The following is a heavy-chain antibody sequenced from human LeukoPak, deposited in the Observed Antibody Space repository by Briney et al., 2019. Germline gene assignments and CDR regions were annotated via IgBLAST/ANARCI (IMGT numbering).Heavy chain of an antibody. CDR2: INQEGSEK. D-gene: IGHD5-24*01. J-gene: IGHJ4*02. Sequence: PGGSLRLSCEVSGLIFRSYWMSWVRQAPGKGLEWVANINQEGSEKYFGDSVKGRFTISRDNAKNSLHLQMNTLRAEDTAVYCCARERDGRFFDYWGQGTLVTVSS. CDR3: ARERDGRFFDY. CDR1: GLIFRSYW. V-gene: IGHV3-7*01.